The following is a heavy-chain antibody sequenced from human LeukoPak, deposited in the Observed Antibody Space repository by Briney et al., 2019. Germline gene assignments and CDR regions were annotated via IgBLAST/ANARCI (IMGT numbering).Heavy chain of an antibody. J-gene: IGHJ5*02. D-gene: IGHD3-22*01. CDR3: AREDYYDSSLPFDP. Sequence: ASVKVPCKASGYTFTSYGISWVRQAPGQGLEWMGWISAYNGNTNYAQKLQGRVTMTTDTSTSTAYMELRSLRSDDTAVYYCAREDYYDSSLPFDPWGQGTLVTVSS. V-gene: IGHV1-18*01. CDR1: GYTFTSYG. CDR2: ISAYNGNT.